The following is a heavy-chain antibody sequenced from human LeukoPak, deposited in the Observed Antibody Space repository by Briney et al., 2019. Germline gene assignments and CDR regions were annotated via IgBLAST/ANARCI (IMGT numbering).Heavy chain of an antibody. Sequence: ASVKVSCKASGYTFTSYAMHWVRQAPEQRLEWMGWINIGNRNTKYSQNFQGRVTIARDTSASTAYMELTSLRSEDTAIYCCAGSRSAYFDWLPHYWGQGTLVTVSS. CDR1: GYTFTSYA. J-gene: IGHJ4*02. CDR2: INIGNRNT. CDR3: AGSRSAYFDWLPHY. V-gene: IGHV1-3*04. D-gene: IGHD3-9*01.